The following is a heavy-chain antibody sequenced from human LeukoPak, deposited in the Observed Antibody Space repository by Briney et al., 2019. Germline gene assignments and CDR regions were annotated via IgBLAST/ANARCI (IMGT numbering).Heavy chain of an antibody. V-gene: IGHV4-39*07. CDR3: ARDRSSGRIY. J-gene: IGHJ4*02. CDR1: GGSISSSSYY. Sequence: PSETLSLTCTVSGGSISSSSYYWGWIRQPPGKGLEWIGSIYYSGSTYYNPSLKSRVTISVDRSKNQFSLKLSSVTAADTAVYYCARDRSSGRIYWGQGTLVTVSS. D-gene: IGHD6-19*01. CDR2: IYYSGST.